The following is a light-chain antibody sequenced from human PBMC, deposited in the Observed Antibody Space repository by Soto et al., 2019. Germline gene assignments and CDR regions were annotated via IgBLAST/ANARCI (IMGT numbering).Light chain of an antibody. Sequence: QSVLTQPASGSGSPGQSITISCTGTSSDVGGYNYVSWYQQHPAKAPKVMIYDVSNRPSGVSNRFSGSKSGNTASLTISGLQAEGEADYYCYSYTSSSTYVFGTGTKVTVL. CDR3: YSYTSSSTYV. V-gene: IGLV2-14*03. CDR1: SSDVGGYNY. CDR2: DVS. J-gene: IGLJ1*01.